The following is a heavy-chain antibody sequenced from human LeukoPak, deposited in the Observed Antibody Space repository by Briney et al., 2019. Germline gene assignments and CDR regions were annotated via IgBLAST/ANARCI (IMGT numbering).Heavy chain of an antibody. Sequence: GASVKVSCKASGYTFASYAMHWVRQAPGQRLEWMGWINAGNGNTKYSQKFQGRVTITRDTSASTAYMELSSLRSEDTAVYYCAGRYCSSTSCIDAFDIWGQGTMVTVSS. D-gene: IGHD2-2*01. CDR1: GYTFASYA. CDR3: AGRYCSSTSCIDAFDI. CDR2: INAGNGNT. J-gene: IGHJ3*02. V-gene: IGHV1-3*01.